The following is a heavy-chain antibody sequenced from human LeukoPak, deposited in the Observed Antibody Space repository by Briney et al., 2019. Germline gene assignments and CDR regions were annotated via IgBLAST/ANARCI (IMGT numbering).Heavy chain of an antibody. CDR1: GFTFSSYA. Sequence: GRSLRLSCAASGFTFSSYAMSWVRQAPGKGLEWVSAISGSGGSTYYADSVKGRFTISRDNSKNTLYLQMNSLRAEDTAVYYCAKLSLYCSGGSCYPKAYYFDYWGQGTLVTVSS. CDR3: AKLSLYCSGGSCYPKAYYFDY. D-gene: IGHD2-15*01. J-gene: IGHJ4*02. V-gene: IGHV3-23*01. CDR2: ISGSGGST.